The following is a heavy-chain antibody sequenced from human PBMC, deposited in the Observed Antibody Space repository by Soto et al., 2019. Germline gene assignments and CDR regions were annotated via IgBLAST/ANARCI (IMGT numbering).Heavy chain of an antibody. CDR2: INHSGST. J-gene: IGHJ4*02. Sequence: SETLSLPSAVYGGSFRGFYWGWIRQPPGKGLEWIGEINHSGSTNYNPSLKSRVTISVDKSKNHFSLKLSSVTAADTAVYYCARSEATVLDYWGQGTLVTVSS. CDR1: GGSFRGFY. CDR3: ARSEATVLDY. V-gene: IGHV4-34*01. D-gene: IGHD4-17*01.